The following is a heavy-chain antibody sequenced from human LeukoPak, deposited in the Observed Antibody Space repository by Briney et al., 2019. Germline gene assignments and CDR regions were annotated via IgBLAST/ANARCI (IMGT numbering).Heavy chain of an antibody. J-gene: IGHJ4*02. CDR2: ISGSGGST. D-gene: IGHD3-16*02. CDR3: AKDRAITFGGVIVPFDY. V-gene: IGHV3-23*01. Sequence: GGSLRLSCAASGFTFSSYAMSWVRQAPGKGLEWVSAISGSGGSTYYADSVKGRFTISRDNSKNALYLQMNSLRAEDTAVYYCAKDRAITFGGVIVPFDYWGQGTLVTVSS. CDR1: GFTFSSYA.